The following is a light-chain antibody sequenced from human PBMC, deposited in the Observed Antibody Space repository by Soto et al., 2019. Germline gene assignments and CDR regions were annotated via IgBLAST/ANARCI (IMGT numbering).Light chain of an antibody. J-gene: IGKJ5*01. CDR2: DVS. V-gene: IGKV3-15*01. CDR1: QGVTTN. CDR3: QQYNNCPFA. Sequence: EMVQFPGTRSVSQRERATLSCRAGQGVTTNFAWYQQKSGQSPRLLIYDVSIRATGVPARFSGTGSETDFTLTISGLQSEDSAVYFFQQYNNCPFAFGQGTRLESK.